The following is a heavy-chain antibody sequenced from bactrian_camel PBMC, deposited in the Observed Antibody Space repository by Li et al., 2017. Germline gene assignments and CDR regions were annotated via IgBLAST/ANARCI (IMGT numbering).Heavy chain of an antibody. CDR1: GHIGNPR. J-gene: IGHJ4*01. V-gene: IGHV3-2*01. CDR2: IYTYSNIT. CDR3: ALEKEPGSWWDDDNY. Sequence: QVQLVESGGGSVQAGGSLRLSCTASGHIGNPRMGWFRQASGAERVGIASIYTYSNITKYADSVKGRFTISQDRAKDTIFLQMNDLKPEDTAIYYCALEKEPGSWWDDDNYWGQGTQVTVS. D-gene: IGHD6*01.